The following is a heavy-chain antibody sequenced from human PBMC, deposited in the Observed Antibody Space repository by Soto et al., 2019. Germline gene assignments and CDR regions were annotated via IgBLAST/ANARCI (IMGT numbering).Heavy chain of an antibody. CDR1: VGSISNGDYY. CDR3: ARVGATGSLDY. J-gene: IGHJ4*02. V-gene: IGHV4-30-4*01. CDR2: IYYSGST. Sequence: PSETLSLTCTVSVGSISNGDYYWSWFRQPPGKGLEWIGYIYYSGSTYYNPSLKSRVTISLDTSKNQFSLQLNSVTPEDTAVYYCARVGATGSLDYWGQGTLVTVSS. D-gene: IGHD1-26*01.